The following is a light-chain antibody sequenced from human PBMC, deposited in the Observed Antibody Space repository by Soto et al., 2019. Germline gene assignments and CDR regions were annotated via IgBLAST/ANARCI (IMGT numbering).Light chain of an antibody. CDR2: GAS. Sequence: EVVMTQSPSTLSVSPGERVTLSCRASQSVRSNLAWYQQKPGQSPRLLIYGASRRATGIPNRFIGSGSGTDFTPTISRLEPEDFAVYYCQQYGLPPWTFGQGTKV. CDR1: QSVRSN. CDR3: QQYGLPPWT. V-gene: IGKV3-20*01. J-gene: IGKJ1*01.